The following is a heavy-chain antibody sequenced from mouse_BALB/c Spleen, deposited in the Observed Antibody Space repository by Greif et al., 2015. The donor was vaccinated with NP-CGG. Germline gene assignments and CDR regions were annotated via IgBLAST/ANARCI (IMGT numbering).Heavy chain of an antibody. Sequence: DVKLVESGGGLVKPGGSLKLSCAASGFTFSSYAMSWVRQTPEKRLEWVATISSGGSYTYYPDSVKGRFTISRDNAKNTLYLQMSSLRSEDTAMYYCASTNWGGSAWFAYWGQGTLVTVSA. CDR3: ASTNWGGSAWFAY. V-gene: IGHV5-9-3*01. CDR2: ISSGGSYT. D-gene: IGHD4-1*01. J-gene: IGHJ3*01. CDR1: GFTFSSYA.